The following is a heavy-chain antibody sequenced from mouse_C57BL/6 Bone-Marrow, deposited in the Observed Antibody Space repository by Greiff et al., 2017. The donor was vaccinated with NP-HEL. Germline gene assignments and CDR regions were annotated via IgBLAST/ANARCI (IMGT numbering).Heavy chain of an antibody. V-gene: IGHV5-9-1*02. CDR2: ISSGGDYI. J-gene: IGHJ1*03. D-gene: IGHD2-5*01. Sequence: EVMLVESGEGLVKPGGSLKLSCAASGFTFSSYAMSWVRQTPEKRLEWVAYISSGGDYIYYADTVKGRFTISRDNARNTLYLQMSSLKSEDTAMYYCTRGYYSNWYFDVWGTGTTVTVSS. CDR3: TRGYYSNWYFDV. CDR1: GFTFSSYA.